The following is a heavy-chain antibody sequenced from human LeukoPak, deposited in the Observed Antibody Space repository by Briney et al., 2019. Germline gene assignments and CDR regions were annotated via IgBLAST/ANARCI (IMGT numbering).Heavy chain of an antibody. CDR1: GYTFTGYY. J-gene: IGHJ4*02. CDR3: ARSGFSGSYYGGFDY. D-gene: IGHD1-26*01. V-gene: IGHV1-2*02. Sequence: ASVKVSCKASGYTFTGYYMHWVRQAPGQGLEWMGWINPNSGGTIYAQKFQGRVTMTRDTSISTAYMELSRLRSDDTAVYYCARSGFSGSYYGGFDYWGQGTLVTVSS. CDR2: INPNSGGT.